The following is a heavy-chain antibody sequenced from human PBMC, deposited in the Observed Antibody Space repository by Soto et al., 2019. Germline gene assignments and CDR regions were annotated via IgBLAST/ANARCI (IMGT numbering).Heavy chain of an antibody. CDR3: ARDQPGYSYGYGLGY. J-gene: IGHJ4*02. CDR2: ISSSSSYI. CDR1: GFTFSSYS. Sequence: EVQLVESGGGLVKPGGSLRLSCAASGFTFSSYSMNWVRQAPGKGLEWVSSISSSSSYIYYADSVKGRFTISRDNAKNSLYLQMNSLRAEDTAVYYCARDQPGYSYGYGLGYWGQGTLVRVSS. V-gene: IGHV3-21*01. D-gene: IGHD5-18*01.